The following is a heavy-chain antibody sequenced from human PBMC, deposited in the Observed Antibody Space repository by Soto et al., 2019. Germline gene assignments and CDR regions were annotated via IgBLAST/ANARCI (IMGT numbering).Heavy chain of an antibody. CDR3: ARDRGSYYDY. CDR1: GYSISSGYY. CDR2: IYTSGST. D-gene: IGHD1-26*01. Sequence: SETLSLTCTVSGYSISSGYYWSWIRQPAGKGLEWIGRIYTSGSTNYNPSLKSRVTMSVDTSKNQFSLKLSSVTAADTAVYYCARDRGSYYDYWGQGTLVTVSS. V-gene: IGHV4-4*07. J-gene: IGHJ4*02.